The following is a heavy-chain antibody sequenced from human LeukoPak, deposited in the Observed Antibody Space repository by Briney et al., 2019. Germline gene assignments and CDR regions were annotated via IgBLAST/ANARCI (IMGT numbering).Heavy chain of an antibody. CDR2: IYYSGST. D-gene: IGHD3-10*01. CDR3: ARSGFGELSFDY. CDR1: GGSISSYY. J-gene: IGHJ4*02. V-gene: IGHV4-59*01. Sequence: SETLSLTCTVSGGSISSYYWSWIRQPPGKGLEWIGYIYYSGSTNYNPSLKSRVTISVDTSKNRFSLKLSTVTAADTAGYYCARSGFGELSFDYWGQGTLVTVSS.